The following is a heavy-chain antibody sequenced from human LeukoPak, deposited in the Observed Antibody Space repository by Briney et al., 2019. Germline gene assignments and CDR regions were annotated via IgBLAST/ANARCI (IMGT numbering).Heavy chain of an antibody. CDR1: GFTFDVYA. J-gene: IGHJ4*02. Sequence: GGCLRLSCAASGFTFDVYAMHWVRDAPGTGVECGSLLRGDGRTIYYVDSVKGRFAISRDNRKKSLYLQINSLRTEDTALYYCAKTRRSGTEYDDFYHWGQGTLVTVSS. CDR3: AKTRRSGTEYDDFYH. V-gene: IGHV3-43*02. D-gene: IGHD1-26*01. CDR2: LRGDGRTI.